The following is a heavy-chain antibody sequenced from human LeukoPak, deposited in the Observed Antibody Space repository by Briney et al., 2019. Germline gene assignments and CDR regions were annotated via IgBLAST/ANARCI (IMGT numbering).Heavy chain of an antibody. CDR2: IYSGGNT. J-gene: IGHJ4*02. Sequence: AGGALRLSCAVTVVTVTNNYMTWGRQAPREGMEWVSVIYSGGNTYYADSVKGRFTISRDSSKATLYLQMNSLRAEDTAVYYCARGLQPAPEGGFFASWGQGTLVTVSS. CDR1: VVTVTNNY. CDR3: ARGLQPAPEGGFFAS. V-gene: IGHV3-66*01. D-gene: IGHD6-25*01.